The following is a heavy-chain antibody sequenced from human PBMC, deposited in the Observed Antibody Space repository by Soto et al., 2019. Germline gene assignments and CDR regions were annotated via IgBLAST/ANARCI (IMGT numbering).Heavy chain of an antibody. D-gene: IGHD6-13*01. CDR1: GGSISSRNW. Sequence: QVQLQESGPGLVKPSGTLSLACAVSGGSISSRNWWSWVRQHPGEGLEWIGEIYQSGSTNYNPSLKSGVTIQLDKSKSQVSVKLSSVTAADTAVYYCAGRGSSWRFDYWGQGTLVTVSA. V-gene: IGHV4-4*02. J-gene: IGHJ4*02. CDR2: IYQSGST. CDR3: AGRGSSWRFDY.